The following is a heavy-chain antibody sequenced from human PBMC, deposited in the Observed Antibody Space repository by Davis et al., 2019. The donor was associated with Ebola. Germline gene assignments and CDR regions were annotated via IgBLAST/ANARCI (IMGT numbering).Heavy chain of an antibody. J-gene: IGHJ4*02. Sequence: ESLKISCAASGFPFSSYSMSWIRQPPGKGLEWIGEINHSGSTNYNPSLKSRVTISVDTSKNQFSLKLSSVTAADTAVYYCARREVGGIAVFDYWGQGTLVTVSS. CDR1: GFPFSSYS. CDR3: ARREVGGIAVFDY. D-gene: IGHD6-19*01. V-gene: IGHV4-34*01. CDR2: INHSGST.